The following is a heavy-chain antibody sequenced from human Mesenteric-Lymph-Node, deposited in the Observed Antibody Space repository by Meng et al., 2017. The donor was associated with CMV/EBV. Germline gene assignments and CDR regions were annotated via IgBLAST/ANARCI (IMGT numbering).Heavy chain of an antibody. V-gene: IGHV3-30-3*01. CDR2: ISYDGSNK. CDR1: GFTFSSCA. J-gene: IGHJ4*02. CDR3: ARDDEWQTPYPDY. Sequence: GGSLRLSCAASGFTFSSCAMHWVRQAPGKGLEWVAVISYDGSNKYYADSVKGRFTISRDNSKNTLYLQMNSLRAEDTAVYYCARDDEWQTPYPDYWGQGTLVTVSS. D-gene: IGHD3-3*01.